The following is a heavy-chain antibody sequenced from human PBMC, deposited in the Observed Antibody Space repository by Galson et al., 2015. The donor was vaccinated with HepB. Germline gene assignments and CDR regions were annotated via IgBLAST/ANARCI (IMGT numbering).Heavy chain of an antibody. D-gene: IGHD6-19*01. Sequence: SVKVSCKASGYTFTGYYMHWVRQAPGQGLEWMGWINPNSGGTNYAQKFQGWVTMTRDTSISTAYMELSRLRSDDTAVYYCARGAGRKDSSGWPGYAFDIRGQGTMVTVSS. CDR2: INPNSGGT. V-gene: IGHV1-2*04. CDR3: ARGAGRKDSSGWPGYAFDI. CDR1: GYTFTGYY. J-gene: IGHJ3*02.